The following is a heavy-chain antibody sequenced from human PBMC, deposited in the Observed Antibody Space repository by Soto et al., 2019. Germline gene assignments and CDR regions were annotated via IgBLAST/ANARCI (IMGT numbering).Heavy chain of an antibody. J-gene: IGHJ6*02. CDR2: IKADGSER. CDR1: EFTFNTYW. Sequence: EVQLVESGGGLVQPGGSLRLSCLASEFTFNTYWMNWVRQAPGRGLEWVANIKADGSERNYVDSVKGRFTLSRDNAKNALDLQRNSLGGEDTAGDFCARDGGTPGRGSAVGYYYHYGMDVWGQGTTGTVSS. D-gene: IGHD6-19*01. V-gene: IGHV3-7*05. CDR3: ARDGGTPGRGSAVGYYYHYGMDV.